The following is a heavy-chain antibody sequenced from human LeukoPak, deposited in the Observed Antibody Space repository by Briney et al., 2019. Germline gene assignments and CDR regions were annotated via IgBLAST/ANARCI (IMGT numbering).Heavy chain of an antibody. CDR3: ARDAVYSSSWQYY. CDR2: IWYDGSNK. V-gene: IGHV3-33*01. D-gene: IGHD6-13*01. J-gene: IGHJ4*02. Sequence: GRSLRLSCTASRFAFNSHGMHWVRQAPGKGLEWVAVIWYDGSNKYYADSVKGRFTISRDNSKNTLYLQMNSLRAEDTAVYYCARDAVYSSSWQYYWGQGTLVTVSS. CDR1: RFAFNSHG.